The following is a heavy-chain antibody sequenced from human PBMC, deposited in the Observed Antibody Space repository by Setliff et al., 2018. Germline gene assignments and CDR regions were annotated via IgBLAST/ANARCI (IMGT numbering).Heavy chain of an antibody. Sequence: GASVKVSCKASGDTSTTYAIHWVRQAPGQGLEWMGWINAGNGNIRYSQNFQGRVTITRDTSASTAYMELSSLTSEDTAIYYCARDKLTTSCIDHWGPGTQVTVSS. CDR3: ARDKLTTSCIDH. CDR1: GDTSTTYA. CDR2: INAGNGNI. V-gene: IGHV1-3*01. J-gene: IGHJ4*02. D-gene: IGHD2-2*01.